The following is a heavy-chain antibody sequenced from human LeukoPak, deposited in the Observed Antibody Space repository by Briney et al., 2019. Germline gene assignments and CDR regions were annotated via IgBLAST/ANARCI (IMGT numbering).Heavy chain of an antibody. CDR2: ITSGGGER. J-gene: IGHJ4*02. D-gene: IGHD3-3*01. CDR3: VRDSVGEAAHVFLEAFDS. Sequence: GRSLRLSCAVSGSTRKDYSMNCNRQNPDKGMEWVSSITSGGGEREDADSVKSRFTISRDNAKKSLYLQMSSRRVEDTAVYYCVRDSVGEAAHVFLEAFDSWGQGTLVSVSS. CDR1: GSTRKDYS. V-gene: IGHV3-21*01.